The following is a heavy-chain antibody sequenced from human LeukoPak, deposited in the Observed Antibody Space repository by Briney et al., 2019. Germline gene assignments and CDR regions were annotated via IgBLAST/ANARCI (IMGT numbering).Heavy chain of an antibody. CDR3: ARDPYSSTWSYGMDV. CDR1: GFTFSNYW. D-gene: IGHD6-6*01. CDR2: IKQDGSEE. J-gene: IGHJ6*02. Sequence: GGSLRLSCAASGFTFSNYWMSWVRQAPGKGLEWVANIKQDGSEEVYVDSVKGRFTISRDNAKNSLYLQMNTLRAEDTAVYYCARDPYSSTWSYGMDVWRQGTTVTVSS. V-gene: IGHV3-7*05.